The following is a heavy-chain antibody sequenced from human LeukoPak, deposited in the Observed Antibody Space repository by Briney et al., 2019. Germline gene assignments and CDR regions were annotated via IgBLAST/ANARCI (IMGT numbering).Heavy chain of an antibody. Sequence: GGSLRPSCSASGFTFSNYAMHWVRQAPGKGLEYVSAISGNGGSTYYADSVKGRFTISRDNSKNTLYLQMSSLRVEDTAVYYCVSGYSYGQGYWGPGTLVTVSS. V-gene: IGHV3-64D*06. CDR3: VSGYSYGQGY. CDR2: ISGNGGST. D-gene: IGHD5-18*01. J-gene: IGHJ4*02. CDR1: GFTFSNYA.